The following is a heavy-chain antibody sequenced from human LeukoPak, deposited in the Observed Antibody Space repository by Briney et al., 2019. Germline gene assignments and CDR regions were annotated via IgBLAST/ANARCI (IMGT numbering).Heavy chain of an antibody. D-gene: IGHD6-19*01. CDR2: ISGSGGST. CDR3: AKDRNGWPTNFDY. V-gene: IGHV3-23*01. CDR1: GFTFSSYA. Sequence: GGSLRLSCAASGFTFSSYAMSWVRQAPGKGLEWVSAISGSGGSTYYADSVKGRFSISRDNSKNTLYLQMNSLRAEDTAVYYCAKDRNGWPTNFDYWGQGTLVTVSS. J-gene: IGHJ4*02.